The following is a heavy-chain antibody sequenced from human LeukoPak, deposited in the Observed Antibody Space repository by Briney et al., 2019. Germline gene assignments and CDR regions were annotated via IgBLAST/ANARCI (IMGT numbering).Heavy chain of an antibody. V-gene: IGHV3-30*18. CDR3: AKAPTGYSYGYWKEDYFDY. CDR2: ISYDGSNK. Sequence: PGRSLRLSCAASGFTFSSYGMHWVRQAPGKGLEWVAVISYDGSNKYYADSVKGRFTISRDNSKNTLYLQMNSLRAEDTAVYYCAKAPTGYSYGYWKEDYFDYWGQGTLVTVSS. D-gene: IGHD5-18*01. J-gene: IGHJ4*02. CDR1: GFTFSSYG.